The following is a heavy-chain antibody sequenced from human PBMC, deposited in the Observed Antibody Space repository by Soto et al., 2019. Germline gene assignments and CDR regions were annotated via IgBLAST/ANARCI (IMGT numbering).Heavy chain of an antibody. V-gene: IGHV1-3*01. CDR1: GYTFTSYA. CDR3: ARVTVDSGYEGSFDY. Sequence: ASVKVSCKASGYTFTSYAMHWVRQAPGQRLEWMGWINAGNGNTKYSQKFQGRVTITRDTSASTAYMELSSLRSEDTAVYYCARVTVDSGYEGSFDYWGQGTLVTVSS. CDR2: INAGNGNT. J-gene: IGHJ4*02. D-gene: IGHD5-12*01.